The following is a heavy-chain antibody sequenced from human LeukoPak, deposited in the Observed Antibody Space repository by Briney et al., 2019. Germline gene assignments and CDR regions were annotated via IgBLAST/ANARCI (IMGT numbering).Heavy chain of an antibody. J-gene: IGHJ3*02. CDR3: ARGAHSSGWYVI. D-gene: IGHD6-19*01. CDR2: IWYDGSNK. V-gene: IGHV3-33*01. Sequence: PGGSLRLSCAASGFTFSSYGMHWVRQAPGKGLEWVAVIWYDGSNKYYADSVKGRFTISRDNSKNTLYLQMNSLRAEDTAVYYCARGAHSSGWYVIWGQGTMVTVSS. CDR1: GFTFSSYG.